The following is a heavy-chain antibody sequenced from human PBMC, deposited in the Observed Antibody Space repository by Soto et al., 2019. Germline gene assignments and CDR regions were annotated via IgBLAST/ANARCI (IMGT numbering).Heavy chain of an antibody. CDR3: ARGGTVVTDAFDI. CDR1: EYTLIELS. Sequence: GASVKVSCRVSEYTLIELSIHWVRQAPGQGLEWMGWINPNSGGTNYAQKFQGWVTMTRDTSISTAYMELSRLRSDDTAVYYCARGGTVVTDAFDIWGQGTMVTVSS. CDR2: INPNSGGT. J-gene: IGHJ3*02. D-gene: IGHD2-15*01. V-gene: IGHV1-2*04.